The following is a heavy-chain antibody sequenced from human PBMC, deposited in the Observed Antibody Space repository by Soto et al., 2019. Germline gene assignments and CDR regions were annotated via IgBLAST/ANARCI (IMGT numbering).Heavy chain of an antibody. CDR2: ISGSGGST. CDR3: AKTGYYDSSGYYYGGYCFDY. D-gene: IGHD3-22*01. J-gene: IGHJ4*02. Sequence: EVQLLESGGGLVQPGGSLRLSCAASGFTFSSYAMSWVRQAPGKGLEWVSAISGSGGSTYYADSVKGRFTISRDNSKNTLYLHMNSLRAEDTAVYYCAKTGYYDSSGYYYGGYCFDYWGQGTLVTVSS. V-gene: IGHV3-23*01. CDR1: GFTFSSYA.